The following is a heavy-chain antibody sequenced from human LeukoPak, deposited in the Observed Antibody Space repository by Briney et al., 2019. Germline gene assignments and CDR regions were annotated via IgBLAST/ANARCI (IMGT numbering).Heavy chain of an antibody. CDR1: GYTFTSYD. J-gene: IGHJ4*02. V-gene: IGHV1-18*01. Sequence: ASVKVSCKASGYTFTSYDINWVRQATGQGLEWMGWISAYNGNTNYAQKLQGRVTMTTDTSTSTAYMELRSLRSDDTAVYYCARVSLADYTFDYWGQGTLVTVSS. D-gene: IGHD4-11*01. CDR3: ARVSLADYTFDY. CDR2: ISAYNGNT.